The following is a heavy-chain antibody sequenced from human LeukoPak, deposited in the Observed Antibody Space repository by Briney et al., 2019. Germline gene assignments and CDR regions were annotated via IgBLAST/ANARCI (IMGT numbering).Heavy chain of an antibody. Sequence: SETLSLTCAVYGGSFSGYYWSWIRQPPGKGLEWIGEINHSGSTNYNPSLKSRVTISVDTSKNQFSLKLSSVTAADTAVYYCARMVRYYYGMDVWGQGTTVTVSS. CDR1: GGSFSGYY. J-gene: IGHJ6*02. V-gene: IGHV4-34*01. D-gene: IGHD3-10*01. CDR2: INHSGST. CDR3: ARMVRYYYGMDV.